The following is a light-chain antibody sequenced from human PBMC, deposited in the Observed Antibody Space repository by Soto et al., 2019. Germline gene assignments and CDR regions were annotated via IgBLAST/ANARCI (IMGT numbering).Light chain of an antibody. Sequence: EIVLTQSPGTLSLSPGERATLACRASQSVSSSYLAWYQQKPGQAPRLLIYGASSSATGIPDRFSGSGSVTDFTLTISRLEPEDFAVYYCQQYDSSPLTFGGGTKVEIK. CDR1: QSVSSSY. CDR2: GAS. V-gene: IGKV3-20*01. CDR3: QQYDSSPLT. J-gene: IGKJ4*01.